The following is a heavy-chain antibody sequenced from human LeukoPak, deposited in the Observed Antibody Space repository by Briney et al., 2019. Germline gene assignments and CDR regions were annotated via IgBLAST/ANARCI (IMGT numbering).Heavy chain of an antibody. CDR3: ARAGAWSYYYDSSGPWGD. CDR2: IYYSGST. Sequence: KTSETLSLTCAVYGGSFSGYYWSWIRQHPGKGLEWIGYIYYSGSTYYNPSLKSRVTISVDTSKNQFSLKLSSVTAADTAVYYCARAGAWSYYYDSSGPWGDWGQGTLVTVSS. V-gene: IGHV4-31*11. CDR1: GGSFSGYY. J-gene: IGHJ4*02. D-gene: IGHD3-22*01.